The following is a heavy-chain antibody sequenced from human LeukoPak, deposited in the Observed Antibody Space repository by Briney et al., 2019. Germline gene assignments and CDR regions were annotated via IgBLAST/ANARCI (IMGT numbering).Heavy chain of an antibody. D-gene: IGHD4-17*01. J-gene: IGHJ4*02. CDR1: GFTFSSYW. CDR2: INSDGSST. V-gene: IGHV3-74*01. Sequence: GGSLRLSCAASGFTFSSYWMHWVRQAPGKGLVWVSRINSDGSSTSYADSGKGRFTISRDNAKNKLYLKMNSLRAEDTAVYYCARDSGGDYGLTVVDYWGQGTLVTVSS. CDR3: ARDSGGDYGLTVVDY.